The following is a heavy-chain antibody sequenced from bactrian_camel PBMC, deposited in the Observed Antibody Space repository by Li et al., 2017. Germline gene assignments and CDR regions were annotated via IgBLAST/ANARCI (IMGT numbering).Heavy chain of an antibody. CDR1: GFTFNGRT. D-gene: IGHD1*01. J-gene: IGHJ4*01. CDR3: AIGDSQWNFQTLV. V-gene: IGHV3S31*01. CDR2: ISYSGEST. Sequence: VQLVESGGGSVQAGGSLRLSCAASGFTFNGRTMSWVRQPPGKGLEWVSSISYSGESTYYADSVKGRFTISRDNAKNTLYLQMNSLKTEDTAVYYCAIGDSQWNFQTLVRGQGTQVTVS.